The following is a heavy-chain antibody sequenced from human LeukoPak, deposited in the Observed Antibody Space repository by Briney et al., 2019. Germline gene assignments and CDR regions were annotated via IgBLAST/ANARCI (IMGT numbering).Heavy chain of an antibody. CDR2: IKQDGSKT. D-gene: IGHD6-13*01. J-gene: IGHJ4*02. V-gene: IGHV3-7*05. CDR3: ARISLAAAGDFDY. CDR1: GFTFSRYW. Sequence: PGGSLRLSCVASGFTFSRYWMSWVRQAPGKGLEWVANIKQDGSKTYYVDSVKGRFTISRDNAKNSLYLQMNSLRAEDTAVYYCARISLAAAGDFDYWGQGTLVNVSS.